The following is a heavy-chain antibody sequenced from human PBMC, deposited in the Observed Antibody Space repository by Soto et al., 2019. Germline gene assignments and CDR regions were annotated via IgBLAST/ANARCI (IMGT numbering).Heavy chain of an antibody. Sequence: SETLSLTCTVSGGSISSYYWSWIRQPPGKGLEWIGDIYYTGSTNYNPSLKSRVTMSVDTSKIQFSLKLSSVTPADTAVYYCARSSLNNPYYYYYMDVWGKGTTVTVSS. J-gene: IGHJ6*03. CDR3: ARSSLNNPYYYYYMDV. D-gene: IGHD1-20*01. CDR1: GGSISSYY. V-gene: IGHV4-59*01. CDR2: IYYTGST.